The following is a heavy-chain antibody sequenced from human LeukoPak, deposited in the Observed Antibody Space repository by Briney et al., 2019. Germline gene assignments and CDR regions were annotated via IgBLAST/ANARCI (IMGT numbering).Heavy chain of an antibody. CDR2: LFSTGSA. J-gene: IGHJ4*02. CDR3: ARFKSGGFSYFDS. Sequence: SETLSLTCSVSGASLTRPTYYQWSWIRQPPGKGLELIGSLFSTGSATLNPSLKSRVTMSLDTSKSQFSLKLSSVTAEDSAVYYCARFKSGGFSYFDSWGQGTLVAVSS. V-gene: IGHV4-61*01. CDR1: GASLTRPTYY. D-gene: IGHD3-3*01.